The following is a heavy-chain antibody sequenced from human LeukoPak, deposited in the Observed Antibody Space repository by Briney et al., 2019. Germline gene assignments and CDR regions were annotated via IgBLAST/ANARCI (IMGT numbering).Heavy chain of an antibody. Sequence: PGGSLRLSCAASGFTFSSYDVHWVRQATGKGLEWVSAIGTAGDTYYPGSVKGRFTISRENAKNSLYLQMNSLRAGDTAVYYCARSRRYYDSSGYHDAFDLWGQGTMVTVSS. CDR1: GFTFSSYD. D-gene: IGHD3-22*01. CDR2: IGTAGDT. J-gene: IGHJ3*01. V-gene: IGHV3-13*01. CDR3: ARSRRYYDSSGYHDAFDL.